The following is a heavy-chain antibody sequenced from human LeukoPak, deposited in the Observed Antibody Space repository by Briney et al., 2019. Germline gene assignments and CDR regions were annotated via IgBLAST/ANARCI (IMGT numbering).Heavy chain of an antibody. J-gene: IGHJ4*02. D-gene: IGHD3-22*01. Sequence: PSETLSLTCADYGGSFSGYYWSWIRQPPGKGLEWIGEINHSGSTNYNPSLKSRVTISVDTSKNQFSLKLSSVTAADTAVYYCASLLYYYDSSGSNDYWGQGTLVTVSS. V-gene: IGHV4-34*01. CDR2: INHSGST. CDR3: ASLLYYYDSSGSNDY. CDR1: GGSFSGYY.